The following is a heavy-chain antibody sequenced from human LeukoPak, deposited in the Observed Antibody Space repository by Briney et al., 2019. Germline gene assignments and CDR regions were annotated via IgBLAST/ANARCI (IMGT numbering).Heavy chain of an antibody. CDR2: IIPILGIA. V-gene: IGHV1-69*04. J-gene: IGHJ4*02. CDR3: ARGVGRITMVRGVIIQPYYFDY. Sequence: ASVKVSCKASGGTFSSYAISWVRQAPGQGLEWMGRIIPILGIANYAQKFQGRVTITADKSTSTAYMELSGLRSEDTAVYYCARGVGRITMVRGVIIQPYYFDYWGQGTLVTVSS. D-gene: IGHD3-10*01. CDR1: GGTFSSYA.